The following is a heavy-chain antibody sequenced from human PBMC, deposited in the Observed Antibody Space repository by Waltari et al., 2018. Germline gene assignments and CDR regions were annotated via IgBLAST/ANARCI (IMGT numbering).Heavy chain of an antibody. J-gene: IGHJ4*02. D-gene: IGHD2-8*02. CDR1: GFTFSHYW. CDR2: INSAASTT. CDR3: ARGSPSYWALGL. Sequence: EEQLVESGGGLVQPGGSLRLSCAASGFTFSHYWMHWVCQAPGKGPVWVSRINSAASTTNYADSVKGRFTISRDNAKNTLYLQMDSLRVEDTAVYYCARGSPSYWALGLWGQGILVTVSS. V-gene: IGHV3-74*01.